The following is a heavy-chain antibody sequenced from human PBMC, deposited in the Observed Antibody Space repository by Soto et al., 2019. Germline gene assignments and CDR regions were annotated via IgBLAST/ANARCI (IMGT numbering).Heavy chain of an antibody. D-gene: IGHD3-22*01. J-gene: IGHJ4*02. V-gene: IGHV4-34*01. Sequence: SETLSLTCAVYGGSFSGYYWSWIRQPPGKGLEWIGEINHSGSTNYNPSLKSRVTISVDTSKNQFSLKLSSVTAADTAAYYCARGPLSYYDSSGYYSRLAEFDCWGQGTLVTVSS. CDR2: INHSGST. CDR3: ARGPLSYYDSSGYYSRLAEFDC. CDR1: GGSFSGYY.